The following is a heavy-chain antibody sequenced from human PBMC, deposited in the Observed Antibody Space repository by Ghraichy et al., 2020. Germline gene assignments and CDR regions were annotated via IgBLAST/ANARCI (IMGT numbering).Heavy chain of an antibody. J-gene: IGHJ2*01. V-gene: IGHV3-21*01. CDR1: GFTFSSYS. Sequence: GGSLRLSCAASGFTFSSYSMNWVRQAPGKGLEWVSSISSSSSYIYYADSVKGRFTISRDNAKNSLYLQMNSLRAEDTAVYYCARPAGLYWYFDLWGRGTLVTVSS. CDR3: ARPAGLYWYFDL. CDR2: ISSSSSYI. D-gene: IGHD3-10*01.